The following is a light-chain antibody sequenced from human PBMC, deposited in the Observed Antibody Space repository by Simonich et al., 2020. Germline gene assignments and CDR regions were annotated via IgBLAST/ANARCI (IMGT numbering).Light chain of an antibody. CDR3: QQYNNWPWT. V-gene: IGKV3-15*01. J-gene: IGKJ1*01. Sequence: EIVMTQSPATLSVAPGERATLSCRASQSVSSNLAWYQQKPSQAPRLLIYGSSTRATGIPARFSCRGSGTEFTLTLSSLQSEDFAVYYCQQYNNWPWTFGQGTKVEIK. CDR2: GSS. CDR1: QSVSSN.